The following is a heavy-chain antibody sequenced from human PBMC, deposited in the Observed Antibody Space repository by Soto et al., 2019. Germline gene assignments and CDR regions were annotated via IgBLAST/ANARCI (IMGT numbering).Heavy chain of an antibody. V-gene: IGHV4-39*07. CDR3: ARGFFVGHYFDY. CDR1: GGSISSSSYY. Sequence: SETLSLTCTVSGGSISSSSYYWGWIRQPPGKGLEWIGSIYYSGSTYYNPSLKSRVTISVDTSKNQFSLKLTSVTAADTAVYYCARGFFVGHYFDYWGQGTLVTVSS. D-gene: IGHD3-3*01. CDR2: IYYSGST. J-gene: IGHJ4*02.